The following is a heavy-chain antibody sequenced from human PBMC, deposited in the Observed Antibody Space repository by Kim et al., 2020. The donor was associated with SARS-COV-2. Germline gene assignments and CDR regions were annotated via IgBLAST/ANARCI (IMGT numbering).Heavy chain of an antibody. CDR2: ISATGTYI. CDR3: AKGLGAAVAAESYFDS. Sequence: WGSLRLSCAASGFTFSITSMHWVRQAPGKGLEWVSSISATGTYIHHADSLKGRFTISRDSAKNSLYLHMNSLRAEDTAVYYCAKGLGAAVAAESYFDSWGRGTLVTVSS. J-gene: IGHJ4*02. V-gene: IGHV3-21*01. D-gene: IGHD2-15*01. CDR1: GFTFSITS.